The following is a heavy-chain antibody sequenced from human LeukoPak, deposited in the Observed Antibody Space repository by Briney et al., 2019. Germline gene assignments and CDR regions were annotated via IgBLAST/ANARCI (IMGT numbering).Heavy chain of an antibody. V-gene: IGHV3-30-3*01. Sequence: GGSLRLSCAASGFTFSSYAMHWVRQAPGKGLEWVAVISYDGSNKYYADSVKGRFTISRDNSKNTLYLQMNSLRAEDTAVYYCASEVWPAGLTGSYYGFDYWGQGTLVTVSS. J-gene: IGHJ4*02. CDR2: ISYDGSNK. CDR1: GFTFSSYA. D-gene: IGHD1-26*01. CDR3: ASEVWPAGLTGSYYGFDY.